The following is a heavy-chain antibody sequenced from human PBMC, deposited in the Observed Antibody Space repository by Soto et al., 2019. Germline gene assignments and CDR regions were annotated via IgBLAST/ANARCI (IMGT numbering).Heavy chain of an antibody. CDR2: ISYDGSNK. Sequence: QVQLVESGGGVVQPGRSLRLSCAASGFTFSSYAMHWVRQAPGKGLEWVAVISYDGSNKYYADSVKGRFTISRDNSKNTLYLQMNSLRAEDTAVYYCASRSSGWYALPYYYYGMDVWRQGTTVTVSS. CDR3: ASRSSGWYALPYYYYGMDV. CDR1: GFTFSSYA. D-gene: IGHD6-19*01. J-gene: IGHJ6*02. V-gene: IGHV3-30-3*01.